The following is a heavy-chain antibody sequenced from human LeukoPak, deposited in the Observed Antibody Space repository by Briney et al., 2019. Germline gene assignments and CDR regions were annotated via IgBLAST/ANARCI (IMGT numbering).Heavy chain of an antibody. D-gene: IGHD3-10*01. J-gene: IGHJ6*02. V-gene: IGHV4-31*03. CDR2: IYYSGST. CDR1: GVSVSSGGYY. CDR3: ARDAEYYYGSGSYSSGIDV. Sequence: SETLSLTCTVSGVSVSSGGYYWRWLRQHPGKGLEWIGYIYYSGSTYYNPSLKSRVTISVDTSKNQFSLKLSSVTAADTAVYYCARDAEYYYGSGSYSSGIDVWGQGTTVTVSS.